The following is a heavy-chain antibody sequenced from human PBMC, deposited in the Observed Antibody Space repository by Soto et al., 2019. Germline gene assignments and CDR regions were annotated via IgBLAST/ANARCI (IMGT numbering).Heavy chain of an antibody. J-gene: IGHJ3*02. CDR2: TYYRSKWYN. Sequence: PSQTLSLTCAISGDSVSSNSAAWNWIRQSPSRGLEWLGRTYYRSKWYNHYAVSVKSRITVNPDTSKNQFSLNLNSVTAADTALYYCARSREQWLVDAFDIWGQGTMVTVSS. CDR1: GDSVSSNSAA. CDR3: ARSREQWLVDAFDI. D-gene: IGHD6-19*01. V-gene: IGHV6-1*01.